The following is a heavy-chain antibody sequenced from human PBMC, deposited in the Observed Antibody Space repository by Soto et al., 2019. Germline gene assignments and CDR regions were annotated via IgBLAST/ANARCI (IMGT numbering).Heavy chain of an antibody. Sequence: SVKVSCKASGYTFTGYYMHWVRQAPGQGLEWMGWINPNSGGTNYAQKFQGWVTMTRDTSISTAYMELSRLRSDDTAVYYCARDQGGYDILTGYPNDAFDIWGQGTMVTVSS. D-gene: IGHD3-9*01. V-gene: IGHV1-2*04. CDR3: ARDQGGYDILTGYPNDAFDI. CDR2: INPNSGGT. J-gene: IGHJ3*02. CDR1: GYTFTGYY.